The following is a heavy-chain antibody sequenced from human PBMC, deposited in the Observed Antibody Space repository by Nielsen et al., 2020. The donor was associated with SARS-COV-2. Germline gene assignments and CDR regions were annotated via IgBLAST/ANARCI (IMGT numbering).Heavy chain of an antibody. J-gene: IGHJ6*03. CDR3: AKDAGGSGPDGDYYYYMDV. V-gene: IGHV3-30*18. CDR1: GFTFSSYG. Sequence: GGSLRLSCAASGFTFSSYGMHWVRQAPGKGLEWVAVISYDGSNKYYADSVKGRFTISRDNSKNTLYLQMNSLRAEDTAVYYCAKDAGGSGPDGDYYYYMDVWGKGTTVTVSS. CDR2: ISYDGSNK. D-gene: IGHD3-10*01.